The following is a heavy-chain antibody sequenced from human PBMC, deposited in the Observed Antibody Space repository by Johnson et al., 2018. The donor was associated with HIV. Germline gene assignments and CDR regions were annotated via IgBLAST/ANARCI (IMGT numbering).Heavy chain of an antibody. J-gene: IGHJ3*02. CDR1: GFTFSSYW. CDR2: IKQDGSEK. CDR3: ARDRASPTDSHDAFDI. D-gene: IGHD2-15*01. V-gene: IGHV3-7*01. Sequence: EVQLVESGGGLVQPGGSLRLSCAASGFTFSSYWMSWVRQAPGKGLEWVANIKQDGSEKYYVPSVKGRFTISRDNVRNSLYLHMNSLRADDTALYFCARDRASPTDSHDAFDIWGQGTMVTVSS.